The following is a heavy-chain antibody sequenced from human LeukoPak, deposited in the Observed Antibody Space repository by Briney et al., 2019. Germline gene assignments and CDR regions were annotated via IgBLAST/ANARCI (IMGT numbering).Heavy chain of an antibody. J-gene: IGHJ3*02. CDR1: GVTFDDDA. Sequence: GGSVRLSCAASGVTFDDDAMHWVRQAPGKGLEWVSGISWNSGSIGYADSVKGRFTISRDNAKNSLYLQMNSLRAEDTALYYCAKERAAFDDSSGYYYAFDIWGQGTMVTVSS. V-gene: IGHV3-9*01. D-gene: IGHD3-22*01. CDR3: AKERAAFDDSSGYYYAFDI. CDR2: ISWNSGSI.